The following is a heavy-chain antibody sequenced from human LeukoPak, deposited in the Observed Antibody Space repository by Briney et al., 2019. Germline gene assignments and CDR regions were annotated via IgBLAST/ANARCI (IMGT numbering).Heavy chain of an antibody. D-gene: IGHD6-19*01. CDR1: GYTFTTYD. V-gene: IGHV1-8*01. J-gene: IGHJ4*02. CDR3: ARGARIAVAGTICYYFDY. Sequence: ASVKVSCKASGYTFTTYDINWVRQATGQGLAWMGWMNPNSGNTGYAQKFQGRVTMTRNTSISTAYMELSSLRSEDTAVYYCARGARIAVAGTICYYFDYWGQGTLVTVSS. CDR2: MNPNSGNT.